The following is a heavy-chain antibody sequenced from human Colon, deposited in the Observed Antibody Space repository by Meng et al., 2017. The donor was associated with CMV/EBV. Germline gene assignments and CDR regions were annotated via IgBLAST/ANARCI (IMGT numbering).Heavy chain of an antibody. D-gene: IGHD6-19*01. CDR2: IKQDGSEK. CDR1: GFIFSSHW. CDR3: ARPDGFAGAGSD. Sequence: GGSLRLSCAASGFIFSSHWMTWVRQAPGKGLEWVANIKQDGSEKYYADSVKGRFTISRGNAKYSLYLQMNSVRADDTAVYYCARPDGFAGAGSDWGQGTLVTVSS. J-gene: IGHJ4*02. V-gene: IGHV3-7*01.